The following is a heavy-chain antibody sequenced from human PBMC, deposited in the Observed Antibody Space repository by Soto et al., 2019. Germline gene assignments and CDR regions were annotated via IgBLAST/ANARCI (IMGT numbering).Heavy chain of an antibody. Sequence: EVQLVESGGGLVQPGGSLRLSCAASGLIFSNYKMHWVRQPPGKGLVWVSRINTDGSITDYADSVKGRFTVSRDNAKNAMYLQMNSLRAEERAVYYCARDTNGVHYWGQGTLVTVSS. CDR2: INTDGSIT. J-gene: IGHJ4*02. D-gene: IGHD2-8*01. CDR1: GLIFSNYK. CDR3: ARDTNGVHY. V-gene: IGHV3-74*01.